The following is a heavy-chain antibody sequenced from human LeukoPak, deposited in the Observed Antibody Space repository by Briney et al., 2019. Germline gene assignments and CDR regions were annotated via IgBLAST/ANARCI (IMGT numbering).Heavy chain of an antibody. V-gene: IGHV4-34*01. CDR1: GGSFSGYY. Sequence: SETLSLTCAVYGGSFSGYYWSWIRQPPGKGLEWIGEINHSGSTNYNPSLKSQVTISVDTSKNQFSLKLSSVTAADTAVYYCARGAMVRGVRGDYWGQGTLVTVSS. CDR3: ARGAMVRGVRGDY. J-gene: IGHJ4*02. CDR2: INHSGST. D-gene: IGHD3-10*01.